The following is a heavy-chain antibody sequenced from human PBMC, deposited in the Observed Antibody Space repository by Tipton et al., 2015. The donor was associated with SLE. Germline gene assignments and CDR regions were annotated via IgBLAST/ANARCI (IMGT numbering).Heavy chain of an antibody. CDR3: ARDTRDWFLSES. D-gene: IGHD3-9*01. CDR1: GGSISSDDYY. V-gene: IGHV4-61*02. CDR2: IYASGST. Sequence: LRLSCTVSGGSISSDDYYWTWIRQHPGKGLEWIGRIYASGSTNYNPSLKSRLTISVDTSKNQFSLNLSSVTAADTAVYYCARDTRDWFLSESWGQGALATVSS. J-gene: IGHJ4*02.